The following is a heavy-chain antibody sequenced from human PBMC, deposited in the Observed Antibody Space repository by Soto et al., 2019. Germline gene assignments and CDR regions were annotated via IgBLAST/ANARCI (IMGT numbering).Heavy chain of an antibody. CDR2: IKSKTDGGTT. CDR3: TTDRRGGYSGYDYADEGYYYYMDV. V-gene: IGHV3-15*01. J-gene: IGHJ6*03. Sequence: GSLSLSCAASGFTFSNAWMSWVRQAPGKGLEWVGRIKSKTDGGTTDYAAPVKGRFTISRDDSKNTLYLQMNSLKTEDTAVYYCTTDRRGGYSGYDYADEGYYYYMDVWGKGTTVTVSS. CDR1: GFTFSNAW. D-gene: IGHD5-12*01.